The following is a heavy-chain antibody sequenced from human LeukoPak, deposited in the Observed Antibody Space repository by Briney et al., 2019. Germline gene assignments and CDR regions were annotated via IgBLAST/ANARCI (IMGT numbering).Heavy chain of an antibody. J-gene: IGHJ4*02. CDR2: ISYDGRSK. V-gene: IGHV3-30*18. Sequence: GGSLRLSCAASGFTFSSYGMHCVRQAPGKGLEWVAVISYDGRSKYYADSMKGRFTISRDNPKNTLYLQINSLRDEDTAVYYCAKAVSGWELDYWGQGTLVTVSS. CDR1: GFTFSSYG. CDR3: AKAVSGWELDY. D-gene: IGHD6-19*01.